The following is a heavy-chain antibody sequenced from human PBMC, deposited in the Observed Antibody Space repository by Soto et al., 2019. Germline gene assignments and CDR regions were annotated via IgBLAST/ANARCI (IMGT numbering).Heavy chain of an antibody. CDR3: ARVLVATMDF. V-gene: IGHV3-21*01. CDR2: ISSSGSYI. D-gene: IGHD5-12*01. Sequence: GGSLRLSCATSGFTFPTYSINWVRQAPGKGLEWVSTISSSGSYIYYADSVKGRFTISRDNAKNSLYLQMNSLRGEDTAVYYCARVLVATMDFWGQGALVTVSS. J-gene: IGHJ4*02. CDR1: GFTFPTYS.